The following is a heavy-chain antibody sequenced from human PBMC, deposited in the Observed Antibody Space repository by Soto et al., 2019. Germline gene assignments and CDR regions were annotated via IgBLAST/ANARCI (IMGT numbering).Heavy chain of an antibody. CDR3: ARSDSATGTTFGY. CDR2: IYWDDDK. D-gene: IGHD1-1*01. CDR1: GFSLSSSGVG. J-gene: IGHJ4*02. Sequence: QITLKESGPTQVKPTQTLTLTCTVSGFSLSSSGVGVGWIRQPPGKALEWLALIYWDDDKRYSPSLKTRHTVSRDTSKNQVVLTMTDMDPADTATYFCARSDSATGTTFGYWGQGTLVTVPS. V-gene: IGHV2-5*02.